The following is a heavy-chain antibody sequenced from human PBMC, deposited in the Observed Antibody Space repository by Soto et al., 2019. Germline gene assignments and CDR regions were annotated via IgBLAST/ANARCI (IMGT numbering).Heavy chain of an antibody. Sequence: QITLEESGPTLVKPTQTLTLTCTFSGFSLSTSGAGVGWLRQPAGKALEWLALISWKDDKRYNPGLKSRLSITKDTSKSQVVLTMTNVDPVDTATYFCAHRYGGNFYRWYFDFWGQGTLVTVSS. V-gene: IGHV2-5*01. J-gene: IGHJ4*02. CDR2: ISWKDDK. CDR3: AHRYGGNFYRWYFDF. D-gene: IGHD4-17*01. CDR1: GFSLSTSGAG.